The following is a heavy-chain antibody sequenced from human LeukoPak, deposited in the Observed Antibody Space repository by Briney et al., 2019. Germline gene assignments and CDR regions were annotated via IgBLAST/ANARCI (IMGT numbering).Heavy chain of an antibody. V-gene: IGHV1-18*01. CDR2: ISAYNGNT. CDR3: ARVRLAAYQLLRWFDP. D-gene: IGHD2-2*01. Sequence: AASVKVSCKASGYTFTSYGISWVRQAPGQGLEWMGWISAYNGNTNYAQKLQGRVTMTTDTSTSTAYMELRSLRSDDTAVYYCARVRLAAYQLLRWFDPWGQGTLVTVSS. CDR1: GYTFTSYG. J-gene: IGHJ5*02.